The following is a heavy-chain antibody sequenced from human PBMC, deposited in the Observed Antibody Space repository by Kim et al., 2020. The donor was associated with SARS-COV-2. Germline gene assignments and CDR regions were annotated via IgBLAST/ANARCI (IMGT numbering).Heavy chain of an antibody. CDR1: GGSISSGGYY. J-gene: IGHJ4*02. CDR2: IYYSGST. CDR3: ARDSKYYYDSRGDYFDY. V-gene: IGHV4-31*03. D-gene: IGHD3-22*01. Sequence: SETLSLTCTVSGGSISSGGYYWSWIRQHPGKGLEWIGYIYYSGSTYYNPSLKSRVTISVDTSKNQFSLKLSSVTAADTAVYYCARDSKYYYDSRGDYFDYWGQGTLVTVSS.